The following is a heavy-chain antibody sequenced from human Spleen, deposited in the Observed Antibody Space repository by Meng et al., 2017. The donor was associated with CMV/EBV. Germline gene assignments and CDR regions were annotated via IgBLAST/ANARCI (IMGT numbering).Heavy chain of an antibody. Sequence: GGSLRLSCAASGFIFSVYAMSWVRQAPGKGLEWVSSISGSGGRIYNADSVKGRFTISRDNSKNTLYLQMNSLRAEDTALYYCATTTATFDYWGQGTLVTVSS. V-gene: IGHV3-23*01. CDR1: GFIFSVYA. J-gene: IGHJ4*02. D-gene: IGHD5-18*01. CDR2: ISGSGGRI. CDR3: ATTTATFDY.